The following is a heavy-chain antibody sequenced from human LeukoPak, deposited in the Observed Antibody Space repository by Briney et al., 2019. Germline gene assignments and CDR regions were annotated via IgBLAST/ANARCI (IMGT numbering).Heavy chain of an antibody. D-gene: IGHD2-2*02. CDR3: ARSPLYCSSTSCYTGSHFDY. CDR2: IYYSGST. Sequence: PSQTLSLTCTVSGGSISSGDYYWSWIRQPPGKGLEWIGYIYYSGSTYYNPSLKSRVTISVDTSKNQFSLKLSSVTAADTAVYYCARSPLYCSSTSCYTGSHFDYWGQGTLVTVSS. J-gene: IGHJ4*02. CDR1: GGSISSGDYY. V-gene: IGHV4-30-4*08.